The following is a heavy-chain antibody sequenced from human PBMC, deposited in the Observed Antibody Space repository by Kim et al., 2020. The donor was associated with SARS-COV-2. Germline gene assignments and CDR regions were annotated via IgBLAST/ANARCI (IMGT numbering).Heavy chain of an antibody. V-gene: IGHV3-13*05. CDR2: GTAGDP. J-gene: IGHJ6*02. Sequence: GTAGDPYYSGSVEGRFTSSREDAKNSFYLQMNSLRAGDTAVHYCVRSGLDVWGQGTTVTVSS. CDR3: VRSGLDV.